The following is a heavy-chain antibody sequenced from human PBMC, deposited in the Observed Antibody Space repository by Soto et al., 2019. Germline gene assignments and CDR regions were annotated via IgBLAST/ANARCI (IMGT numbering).Heavy chain of an antibody. CDR3: VSGDNRITSTFDS. CDR1: GGSISSGDDY. Sequence: SETLSLTCTVSGGSISSGDDYWSWIRQPPGKGLEWIGYIYYSGSTYYNPSLKSRVTISVDTSKNQFSLRVTSVTAADTAVYYCVSGDNRITSTFDSWGRGTLVTVSS. D-gene: IGHD1-20*01. V-gene: IGHV4-30-4*01. J-gene: IGHJ4*02. CDR2: IYYSGST.